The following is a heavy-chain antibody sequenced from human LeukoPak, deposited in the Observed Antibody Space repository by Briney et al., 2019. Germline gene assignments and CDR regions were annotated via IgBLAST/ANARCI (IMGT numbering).Heavy chain of an antibody. V-gene: IGHV4-59*01. CDR2: IYYSGST. Sequence: PSETLSLTCAVYGGSFSGYYWSWIRQPPGKGLEWIGYIYYSGSTNYNPSLKSRVTISVDTSKNQFSLKLSSVTAADTAVYYCVRAGYSSSWSDYYYYYMDVWGKGTTVTVSS. J-gene: IGHJ6*03. CDR3: VRAGYSSSWSDYYYYYMDV. D-gene: IGHD6-13*01. CDR1: GGSFSGYY.